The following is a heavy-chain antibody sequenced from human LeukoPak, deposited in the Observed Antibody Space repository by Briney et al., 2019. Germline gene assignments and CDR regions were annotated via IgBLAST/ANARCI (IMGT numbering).Heavy chain of an antibody. J-gene: IGHJ4*02. CDR1: GGSFSGYS. CDR2: IYHSGST. CDR3: ARSRPYYYDSSGYYPIDY. Sequence: SETLSLTCAVYGGSFSGYSWSWIRQPPGKGLEWIGEIYHSGSTNYNPSLKSRVTISVDKSKNQFSLKLSSVTAADTAVYYCARSRPYYYDSSGYYPIDYWGRGTLVTVSS. V-gene: IGHV4-34*01. D-gene: IGHD3-22*01.